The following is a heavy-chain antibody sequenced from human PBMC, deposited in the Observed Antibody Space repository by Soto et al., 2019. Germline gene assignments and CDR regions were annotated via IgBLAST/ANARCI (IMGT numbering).Heavy chain of an antibody. CDR3: ATDQLSLLNYDY. J-gene: IGHJ4*02. D-gene: IGHD1-1*01. V-gene: IGHV3-21*01. Sequence: EVQLVESAGGLVKPGGSLRLSCAASGFTFSSYSMTWVRQAPGKGLEWVSTISSSSAYIYYPDSVKGRFTISRDNAKNSLFLQMNSLRTEDTAVYYCATDQLSLLNYDYWGQGTLVTVSS. CDR2: ISSSSAYI. CDR1: GFTFSSYS.